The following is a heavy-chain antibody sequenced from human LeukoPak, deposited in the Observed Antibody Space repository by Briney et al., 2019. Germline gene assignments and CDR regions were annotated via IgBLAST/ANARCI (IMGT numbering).Heavy chain of an antibody. CDR2: INHSGST. CDR1: GGSFSGYY. J-gene: IGHJ4*02. V-gene: IGHV4-34*01. Sequence: SETLSLTCAVYGGSFSGYYWSWIRQPPGKGLEWIGEINHSGSTNYNPSLKSRVTISVDTSKNQFSLKLSSVTAADTAVYYYARREPYGDYVYWGQGTLVTVSS. CDR3: ARREPYGDYVY. D-gene: IGHD4-17*01.